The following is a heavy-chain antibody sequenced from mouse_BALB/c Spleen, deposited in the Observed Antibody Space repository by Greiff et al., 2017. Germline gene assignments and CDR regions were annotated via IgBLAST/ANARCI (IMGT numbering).Heavy chain of an antibody. CDR3: ASHYYGSSPFAY. J-gene: IGHJ3*01. V-gene: IGHV14-3*02. D-gene: IGHD1-1*01. CDR2: IDPANGNT. Sequence: EVKLEESGAELVKPGASVKLSCTASGFNIKDTYMHWVKQRPEQGLEWIGRIDPANGNTKYDPKFQGKATITADTSSNTAYLQLSSLTSEDTAVYYCASHYYGSSPFAYWGQGTLVTVSA. CDR1: GFNIKDTY.